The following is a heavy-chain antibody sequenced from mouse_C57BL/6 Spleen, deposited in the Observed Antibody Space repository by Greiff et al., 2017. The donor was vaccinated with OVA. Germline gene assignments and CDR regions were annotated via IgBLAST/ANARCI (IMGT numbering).Heavy chain of an antibody. J-gene: IGHJ2*01. CDR3: ARDTEDYYGSSPHFDY. CDR1: GFTFSSYA. Sequence: EVQLVESGGGLVKPGGSLKLSCAASGFTFSSYAMSWVRQTPEKRLEWVATISDGGSYTYYPDNVKGRFTISRDNAKNNLYLQMSHLKSEDTAMYYCARDTEDYYGSSPHFDYWGQGTTLTVSS. D-gene: IGHD1-1*01. CDR2: ISDGGSYT. V-gene: IGHV5-4*01.